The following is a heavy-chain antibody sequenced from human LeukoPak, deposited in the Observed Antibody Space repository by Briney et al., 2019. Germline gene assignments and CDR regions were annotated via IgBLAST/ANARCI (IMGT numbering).Heavy chain of an antibody. CDR2: INPNSGGT. J-gene: IGHJ5*02. CDR1: GYTSTGYY. Sequence: ASVTVSCKASGYTSTGYYMHWVRHAPGQGLEWMGWINPNSGGTNYAQKFQGRVTMTRDTSISTAYMELSRLRSDDTAVYYCAREGYSSSWPTYNWFDPWGQGTLVTVSS. CDR3: AREGYSSSWPTYNWFDP. V-gene: IGHV1-2*02. D-gene: IGHD6-13*01.